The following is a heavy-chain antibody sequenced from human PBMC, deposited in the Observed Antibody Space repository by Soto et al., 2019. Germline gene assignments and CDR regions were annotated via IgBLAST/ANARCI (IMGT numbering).Heavy chain of an antibody. D-gene: IGHD2-2*01. J-gene: IGHJ6*02. V-gene: IGHV3-21*01. CDR1: GFTFSSYS. CDR3: ARSKVVPAAIVSYYYYGMDV. Sequence: PGGSLRLSCAASGFTFSSYSMNWVRQAPGKGLEWVSSISSSSSYIYYADSVKGRFTISRDNAKNSLYLQMNSLRAEDTAVYYCARSKVVPAAIVSYYYYGMDVWGQGTTVTVSS. CDR2: ISSSSSYI.